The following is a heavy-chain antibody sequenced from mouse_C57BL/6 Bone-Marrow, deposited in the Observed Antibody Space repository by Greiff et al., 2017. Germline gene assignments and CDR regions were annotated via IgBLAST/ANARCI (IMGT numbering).Heavy chain of an antibody. D-gene: IGHD2-4*01. CDR3: SLPYYDYTWFAC. CDR2: IYPRSGNT. Sequence: QVQLQQSGAELARPGASVKLSCKASGYTFTSYGISWVKQRTGQGLEWIGEIYPRSGNTYYNEKFKGKATLTADKSSSTAYMELRSLTTEDSAVYFCSLPYYDYTWFACWGQGTLVTVSA. V-gene: IGHV1-81*01. CDR1: GYTFTSYG. J-gene: IGHJ3*01.